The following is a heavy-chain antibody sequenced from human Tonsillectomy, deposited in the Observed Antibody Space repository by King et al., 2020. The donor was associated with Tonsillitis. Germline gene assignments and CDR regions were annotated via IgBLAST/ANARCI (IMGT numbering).Heavy chain of an antibody. CDR2: IYYSGST. V-gene: IGHV4-39*01. D-gene: IGHD6-19*01. CDR3: ARLLAVGYSSGWEEYYFDY. J-gene: IGHJ4*02. CDR1: GGSISSSSYY. Sequence: QLQESGPGLVKPSETLSLTCTVSGGSISSSSYYWGWIRQPPGKGLEWIGSIYYSGSTYYNPSLKSRVTISVDTSKNQFSLKLSSVTAADTAAYYCARLLAVGYSSGWEEYYFDYWGQGTLVTVSS.